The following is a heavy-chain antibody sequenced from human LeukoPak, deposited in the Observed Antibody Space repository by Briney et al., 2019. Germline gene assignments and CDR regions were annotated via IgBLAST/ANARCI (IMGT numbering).Heavy chain of an antibody. CDR1: GFTFSSYG. CDR2: ISYDGSNK. CDR3: ARDRDGQGVDY. D-gene: IGHD5-24*01. J-gene: IGHJ4*02. Sequence: GGSLRLSCAASGFTFSSYGMHWVRQAPGKGLEWVAVISYDGSNKYYADSVKGRFTISRDNSKNTLYLQMNSLRAEDTAVYYCARDRDGQGVDYWGQGTLVTVSS. V-gene: IGHV3-30*03.